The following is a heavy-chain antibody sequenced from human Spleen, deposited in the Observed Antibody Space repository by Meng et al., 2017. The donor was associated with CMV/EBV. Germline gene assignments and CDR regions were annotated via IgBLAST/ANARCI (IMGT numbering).Heavy chain of an antibody. CDR1: GFTFSGYG. V-gene: IGHV3-73*01. CDR3: TRRPYDSSGYYY. D-gene: IGHD3-22*01. J-gene: IGHJ4*02. Sequence: ASGFTFSGYGRRWVRQASGKGLEGVGRIRSKDNSYATAYAASVKGRFTISRDDSKNTAYLQMNSLKTEDTAVYYCTRRPYDSSGYYYWGQGTLVTVSS. CDR2: IRSKDNSYAT.